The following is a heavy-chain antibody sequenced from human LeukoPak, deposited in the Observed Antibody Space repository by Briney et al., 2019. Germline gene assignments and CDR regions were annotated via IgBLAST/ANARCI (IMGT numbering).Heavy chain of an antibody. Sequence: GASVKVSCKASGYTFTGYYMHWVRQAPGQGLEWMGWINPNSGGTNYAQKFQGRVTMTRDTSISTAYMELSGLRSDDTAVYYCARDSIAVAPIDYWGQGTLVTVSS. CDR2: INPNSGGT. V-gene: IGHV1-2*02. CDR1: GYTFTGYY. CDR3: ARDSIAVAPIDY. J-gene: IGHJ4*02. D-gene: IGHD6-19*01.